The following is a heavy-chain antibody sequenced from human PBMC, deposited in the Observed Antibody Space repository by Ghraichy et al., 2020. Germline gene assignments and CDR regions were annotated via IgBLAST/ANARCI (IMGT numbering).Heavy chain of an antibody. Sequence: SETLSLTCTVSGGSISSYYWSWIRQPPGKGLEWIGYIYYSGSTNYNPSLKSRVTISVDTSKNQFSLKLSSVTAADTAVYYCARGMEQQLVRGGFDPWGQGTLVTVSS. D-gene: IGHD6-13*01. J-gene: IGHJ5*02. CDR1: GGSISSYY. CDR3: ARGMEQQLVRGGFDP. V-gene: IGHV4-59*01. CDR2: IYYSGST.